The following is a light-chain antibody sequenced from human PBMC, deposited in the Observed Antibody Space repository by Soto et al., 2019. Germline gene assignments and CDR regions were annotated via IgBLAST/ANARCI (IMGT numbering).Light chain of an antibody. CDR3: QQYNSYSGWT. CDR2: KAS. V-gene: IGKV1-5*03. CDR1: QSISSW. Sequence: DIKMTQSPSTLSASVGDRVTITCRASQSISSWLAWYQQKPGKAPKLLIYKASSLESGVPSRFSGSGSGTEFTLTISSLQPDHFATYYCQQYNSYSGWTFGQGTKVEIK. J-gene: IGKJ1*01.